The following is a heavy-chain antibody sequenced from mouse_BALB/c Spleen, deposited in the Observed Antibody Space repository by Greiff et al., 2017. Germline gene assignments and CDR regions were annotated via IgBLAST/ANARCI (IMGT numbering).Heavy chain of an antibody. D-gene: IGHD4-1*01. V-gene: IGHV1S29*02. CDR1: GYTFTDYK. CDR2: IHPYNGGT. CDR3: ASINWDRACFSY. J-gene: IGHJ3*01. Sequence: VQLQQSGPELVRPGASVKISCKASGYTFTDYKMNRVKKSHGKSLEWIGYIHPYNGGTGYNQKFKSKATLTVDNSSSTAYMELRSLTSEDSAVYCCASINWDRACFSYWGLAWLVSVSA.